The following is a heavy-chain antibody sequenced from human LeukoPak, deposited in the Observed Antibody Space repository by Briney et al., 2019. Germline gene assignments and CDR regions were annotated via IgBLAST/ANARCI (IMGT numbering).Heavy chain of an antibody. CDR2: IKEDGSRT. D-gene: IGHD1-1*01. J-gene: IGHJ4*02. Sequence: QAGGSLRLSCVASGFTFSGYWMTWVRQAPGRGLERVANIKEDGSRTYYMDSVKGRFTISRDNAKNSVFLEMSSLRVEDTAAYYCVRDVELWGQGTLVTVSS. CDR1: GFTFSGYW. CDR3: VRDVEL. V-gene: IGHV3-7*01.